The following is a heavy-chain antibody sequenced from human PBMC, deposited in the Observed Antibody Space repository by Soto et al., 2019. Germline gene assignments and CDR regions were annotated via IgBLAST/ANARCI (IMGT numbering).Heavy chain of an antibody. V-gene: IGHV1-18*04. CDR3: AREMEQQLVRWGGMDV. Sequence: QVQLVQSGAEVKKPGASVKVSCKASGYTFTSYGISWVRQAPGQGLEWMGWISAYNGNTNYAQKLQGRVTMTTDTSTCTAYMELRSLRSDDTAVYYCAREMEQQLVRWGGMDVWGQGTTVTVSS. J-gene: IGHJ6*02. CDR1: GYTFTSYG. CDR2: ISAYNGNT. D-gene: IGHD6-13*01.